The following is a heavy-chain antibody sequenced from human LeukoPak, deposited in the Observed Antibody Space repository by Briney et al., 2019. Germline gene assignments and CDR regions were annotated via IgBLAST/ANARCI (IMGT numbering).Heavy chain of an antibody. D-gene: IGHD3-10*01. CDR2: INHSGST. V-gene: IGHV4-34*01. CDR1: GGSFSGYY. J-gene: IGHJ4*02. CDR3: ARADGSGSYYDDY. Sequence: PSETLSLTCAVYGGSFSGYYWSWIRQPPGKGLEWIGEINHSGSTNYNPSLKSRVTISVDTSKNRFSLKLSSVTAADTAVYYCARADGSGSYYDDYWGQGTLVTVSS.